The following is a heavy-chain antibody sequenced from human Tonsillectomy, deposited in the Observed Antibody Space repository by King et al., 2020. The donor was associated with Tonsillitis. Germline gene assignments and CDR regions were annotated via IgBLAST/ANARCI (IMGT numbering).Heavy chain of an antibody. V-gene: IGHV4-59*01. CDR3: AGDIVLVPVDPPQNWYFDL. D-gene: IGHD2-2*01. Sequence: QLQESGPGLVKPSETLSLTCTVSGGSISSYYWSWIRQPPGKGLEWIGYIYYSGSTNYNPSLKSRVTISVDTSKNQFSLKLSSVTAADTAVYYCAGDIVLVPVDPPQNWYFDLWGRGTLVTVSS. CDR1: GGSISSYY. J-gene: IGHJ2*01. CDR2: IYYSGST.